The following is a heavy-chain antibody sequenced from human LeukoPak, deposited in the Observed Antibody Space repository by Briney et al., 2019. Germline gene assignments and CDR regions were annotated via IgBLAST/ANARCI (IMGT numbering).Heavy chain of an antibody. Sequence: GASVKVSCKASGYTFTSYYMHWVRQAPGQGLEWMGIINPSGGSTSYAQKFQGRVTMTRDMSTSTVYMELSSLRSEDTAVYYCARERAATTGTPQNPFDYWGQGTLVTVSS. CDR1: GYTFTSYY. V-gene: IGHV1-46*01. D-gene: IGHD1-14*01. J-gene: IGHJ4*02. CDR2: INPSGGST. CDR3: ARERAATTGTPQNPFDY.